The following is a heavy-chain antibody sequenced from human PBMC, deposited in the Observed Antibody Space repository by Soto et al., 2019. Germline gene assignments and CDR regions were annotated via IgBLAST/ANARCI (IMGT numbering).Heavy chain of an antibody. CDR3: ARPPVAGRGGAFDT. D-gene: IGHD2-15*01. J-gene: IGHJ3*02. CDR2: IYYSGSP. V-gene: IGHV4-39*01. CDR1: AGSVSSSNYY. Sequence: QLQLQESGPGLVKPSETLSLTCTVSAGSVSSSNYYWGWIRQPPGKGMEWIGNIYYSGSPYHNPSLQTPVTTAPHTSNHPSSLRPTSLTAADTAVYYCARPPVAGRGGAFDTWGQGTRVTVSS.